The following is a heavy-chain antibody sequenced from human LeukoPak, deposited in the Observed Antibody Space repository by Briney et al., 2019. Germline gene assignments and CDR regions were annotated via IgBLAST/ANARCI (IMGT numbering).Heavy chain of an antibody. CDR3: AKRDDSGGNLVDL. CDR2: IYYSGST. V-gene: IGHV4-39*02. D-gene: IGHD3-22*01. J-gene: IGHJ4*02. Sequence: PSETLSLTCTVSGGSIRSGSHYWAWIRQPPGKGLEWIGSIYYSGSTYYDPSLENRVTISIDTSKNHFSLKLSSLSAADTSVYYCAKRDDSGGNLVDLWGQGTLVTVS. CDR1: GGSIRSGSHY.